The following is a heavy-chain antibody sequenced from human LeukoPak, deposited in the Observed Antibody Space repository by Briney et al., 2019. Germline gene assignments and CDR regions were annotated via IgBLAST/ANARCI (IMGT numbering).Heavy chain of an antibody. CDR1: GGSISGYY. CDR2: IYTSGST. J-gene: IGHJ3*02. V-gene: IGHV4-4*07. D-gene: IGHD3-10*01. Sequence: SETLSLTCTVSGGSISGYYWSWIRQPAGKGLEWIGRIYTSGSTNYNPSLKSRVTMSVDTSKNQFSLKLSSVTAADTAVYYCARDQRAGAAFDIWGQGTMVTVSS. CDR3: ARDQRAGAAFDI.